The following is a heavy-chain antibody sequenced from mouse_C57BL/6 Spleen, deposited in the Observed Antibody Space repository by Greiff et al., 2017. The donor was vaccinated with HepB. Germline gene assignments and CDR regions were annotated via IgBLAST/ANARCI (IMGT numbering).Heavy chain of an antibody. V-gene: IGHV1-15*01. CDR3: TRYDWED. D-gene: IGHD4-1*01. Sequence: QVQLKQSGAELVRPGASVTLSCKASGYTFTDYEMHWVKQTPVHGLEWIGAIDPETGGTAYNQKFKGKAILTADKSSSTAYMELRSLTSEDSAVYYCTRYDWEDWGQGTTLTVSS. CDR1: GYTFTDYE. J-gene: IGHJ2*01. CDR2: IDPETGGT.